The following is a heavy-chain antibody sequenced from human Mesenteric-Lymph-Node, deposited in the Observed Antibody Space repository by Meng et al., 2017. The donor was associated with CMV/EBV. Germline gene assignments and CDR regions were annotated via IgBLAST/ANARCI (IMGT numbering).Heavy chain of an antibody. CDR3: ARGGGYSSFYYYYGMDV. J-gene: IGHJ6*02. CDR1: GYTFTSYD. CDR2: MNPNSGNT. Sequence: ASVKVSCKASGYTFTSYDINWVRQATGQGLEWMGWMNPNSGNTGYAQKFQGRVTMTRNTSISTAYMELSSLRSEDTAVYYCARGGGYSSFYYYYGMDVWGQGTTVTVSS. D-gene: IGHD6-13*01. V-gene: IGHV1-8*01.